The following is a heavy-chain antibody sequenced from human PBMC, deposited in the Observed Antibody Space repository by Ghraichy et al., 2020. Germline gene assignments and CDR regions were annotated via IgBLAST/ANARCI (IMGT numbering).Heavy chain of an antibody. Sequence: TLSLTCAVYGGSFSGYYWSWIRQPPGKGLEWIGEINHAGSTHYDMSLKSRITISVDTSKNQFSLKLTSLTAADTAVYYCARGEAAGLLGFWGQGTLATVSS. CDR2: INHAGST. CDR3: ARGEAAGLLGF. D-gene: IGHD6-13*01. CDR1: GGSFSGYY. J-gene: IGHJ4*02. V-gene: IGHV4-34*01.